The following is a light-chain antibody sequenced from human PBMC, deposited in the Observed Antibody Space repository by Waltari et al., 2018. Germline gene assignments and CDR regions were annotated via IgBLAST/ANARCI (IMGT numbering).Light chain of an antibody. Sequence: DIVVTQSPLSLPVTPGEPASIPCRSSQSLLDRNGHNLLDWDLQKPGQSPQLLIYFGSNRASGVPDRFSGSGSGRDFTLKISRVEAEDVGVYYCMQALQTPWTFGQGTKVEIK. CDR2: FGS. J-gene: IGKJ1*01. CDR3: MQALQTPWT. V-gene: IGKV2-28*01. CDR1: QSLLDRNGHNL.